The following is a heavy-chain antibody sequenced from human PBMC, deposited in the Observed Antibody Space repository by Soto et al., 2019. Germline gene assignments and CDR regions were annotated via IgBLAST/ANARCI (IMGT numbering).Heavy chain of an antibody. V-gene: IGHV3-30*18. Sequence: QVQLVESGGGVVQPGRSLRLSCAASGFIFSSYGMHWVRQAPGKGLEWVAVISYEGSHTYYADSVKGRFTITRDNSKNTLYLQMNSLRREDTAVYYCAKEVHCGGGSCSWSEGFDYWGQGTLLTVFS. CDR3: AKEVHCGGGSCSWSEGFDY. D-gene: IGHD2-15*01. CDR2: ISYEGSHT. J-gene: IGHJ4*02. CDR1: GFIFSSYG.